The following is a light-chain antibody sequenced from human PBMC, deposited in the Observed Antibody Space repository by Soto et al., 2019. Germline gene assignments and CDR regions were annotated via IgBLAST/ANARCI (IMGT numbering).Light chain of an antibody. Sequence: IQLTQSPSSLSASVGETVTITCRASQDLDNSLNRYQHKPGKPPKLLSYAVSFLETWGPSRFSGRGSGTAFSLPNNSRQSDDFATYYCQQHDGRPTMTFGQGTRLDSK. J-gene: IGKJ5*01. V-gene: IGKV1-33*01. CDR1: QDLDNS. CDR3: QQHDGRPTMT. CDR2: AVS.